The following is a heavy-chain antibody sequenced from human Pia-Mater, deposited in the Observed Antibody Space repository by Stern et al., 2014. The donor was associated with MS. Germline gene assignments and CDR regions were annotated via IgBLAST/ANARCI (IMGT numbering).Heavy chain of an antibody. V-gene: IGHV3-23*04. Sequence: EVQLVESGGGFVQPGGSLRLSCAASGFRFSSYAMSWVRQTPGKGLEWVSGISASGGSTYYADSVKGRSTISRDKSKNTLFLQMNSLRAEDTAVYYCAKGVWGSYLNAFDMWGQGTMVTVSS. CDR2: ISASGGST. CDR1: GFRFSSYA. D-gene: IGHD3-16*02. J-gene: IGHJ3*02. CDR3: AKGVWGSYLNAFDM.